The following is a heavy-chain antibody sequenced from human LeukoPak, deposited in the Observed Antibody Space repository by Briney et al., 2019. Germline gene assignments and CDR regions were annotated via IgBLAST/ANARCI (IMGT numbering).Heavy chain of an antibody. CDR2: IYYSGST. J-gene: IGHJ3*02. CDR3: AIAFTIFGVVTYAFDI. Sequence: SETLSLTCTVSGGSISSSSYYWGWIRQPPGKGLEWIGSIYYSGSTYYNPSLKSRVTISVDTSKNQFSLKLSSVNAADTAVYYCAIAFTIFGVVTYAFDIWGQGTMVTVSS. V-gene: IGHV4-39*07. CDR1: GGSISSSSYY. D-gene: IGHD3-3*01.